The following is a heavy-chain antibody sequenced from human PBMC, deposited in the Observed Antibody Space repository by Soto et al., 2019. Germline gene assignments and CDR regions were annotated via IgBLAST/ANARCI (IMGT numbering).Heavy chain of an antibody. CDR1: VFSFSTHT. V-gene: IGHV3-21*01. CDR2: ISSSSSYI. J-gene: IGHJ5*02. D-gene: IGHD5-12*01. CDR3: SRDLIVATITDP. Sequence: SWWSLRLSCSASVFSFSTHTMNWVRQAPGKGLEWVSSISSSSSYIYYADSVKGRFTISRDNAKKSLYLQMNSLRAEDTAVYYCSRDLIVATITDPWGQGTRVTVSS.